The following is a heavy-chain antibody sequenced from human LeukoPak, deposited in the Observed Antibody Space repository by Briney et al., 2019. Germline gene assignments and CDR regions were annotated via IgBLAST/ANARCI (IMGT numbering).Heavy chain of an antibody. Sequence: GGSLRLSCAASGFTFSNAWMSWVRQAPGKGLEWGGRIKSKTDGGTTDYAAPVKGRFTISRDDSKNTLYLQMSSLKADDTAVYYCARGGLEPVDCWGQGTLVTVSS. CDR1: GFTFSNAW. V-gene: IGHV3-15*05. CDR3: ARGGLEPVDC. J-gene: IGHJ4*02. D-gene: IGHD1-1*01. CDR2: IKSKTDGGTT.